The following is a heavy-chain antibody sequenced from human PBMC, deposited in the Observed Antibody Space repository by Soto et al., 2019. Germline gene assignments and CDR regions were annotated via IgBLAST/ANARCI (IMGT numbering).Heavy chain of an antibody. D-gene: IGHD3-16*02. CDR3: ATDQRDDFIWGSYRFPRAFDI. CDR2: ISAYNGNT. CDR1: GYTFTSYG. J-gene: IGHJ3*02. Sequence: GASVKVSCKASGYTFTSYGISWVRQAPGQGLEWMGWISAYNGNTNYAQKLQGRVTMTTDTSTSTAYMELRSLRSEDTAVYYCATDQRDDFIWGSYRFPRAFDIWGQGTMVTVSS. V-gene: IGHV1-18*01.